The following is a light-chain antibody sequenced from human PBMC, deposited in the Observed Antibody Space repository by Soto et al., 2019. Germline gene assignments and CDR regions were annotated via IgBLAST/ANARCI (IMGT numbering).Light chain of an antibody. Sequence: DIQITHSPPTRSASVGARVTMTGRASQSISNSLAWYQQKPGTAPKVLIYRASTRATGIPDGFSGSGSGTDFTLTISRLEAEDFAVYYCQQYGSSPLTFGGGTKVDI. CDR2: RAS. V-gene: IGKV1-5*01. CDR3: QQYGSSPLT. J-gene: IGKJ4*01. CDR1: QSISNS.